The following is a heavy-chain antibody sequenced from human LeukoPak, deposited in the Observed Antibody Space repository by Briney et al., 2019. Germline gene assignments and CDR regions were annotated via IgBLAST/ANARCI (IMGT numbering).Heavy chain of an antibody. V-gene: IGHV1-2*02. D-gene: IGHD5-12*01. J-gene: IGHJ4*02. Sequence: ASVKVSCKASGYTFTGYYMHWVRQAPGQGLEWMGWINPNSGGTNYAQKFQGRVTMTRDTSISTAYMELSRLRSDDTAVYYCAREDEGGSGYDWVDYWGQGTLVTVSS. CDR1: GYTFTGYY. CDR3: AREDEGGSGYDWVDY. CDR2: INPNSGGT.